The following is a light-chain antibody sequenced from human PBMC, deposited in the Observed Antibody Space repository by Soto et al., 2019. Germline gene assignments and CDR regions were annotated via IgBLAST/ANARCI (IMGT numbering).Light chain of an antibody. J-gene: IGKJ5*01. CDR3: QQYGNSIPLT. Sequence: VVLTQSPGPLSLSPGERATLSCRASQSVSTSFLAWYQQKPGKAPRLLIYGAFGRATGIPDRFSGSEPRTDSTLTISTLEPEDFAVYYWQQYGNSIPLTSGQATRLEIK. CDR2: GAF. CDR1: QSVSTSF. V-gene: IGKV3-20*01.